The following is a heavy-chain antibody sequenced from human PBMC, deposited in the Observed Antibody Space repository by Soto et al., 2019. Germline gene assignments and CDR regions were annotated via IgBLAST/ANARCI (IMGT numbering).Heavy chain of an antibody. J-gene: IGHJ4*02. CDR3: ARDSRRDGYNRAFDY. CDR2: IIPIFGTA. V-gene: IGHV1-69*13. D-gene: IGHD5-12*01. CDR1: AGTFSSYA. Sequence: SVKVSCKASAGTFSSYAISWVRQAPGQGLEWMGGIIPIFGTANYAQKFQGRVTITADESTSTAYMELSSPRSEDTAVYYCARDSRRDGYNRAFDYWGQGTLVTVSS.